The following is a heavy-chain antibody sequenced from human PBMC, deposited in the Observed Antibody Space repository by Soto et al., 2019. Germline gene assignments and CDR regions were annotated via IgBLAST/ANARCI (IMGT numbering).Heavy chain of an antibody. Sequence: GGSLRLSCAASGFTFRNHAMHWVRQAPGKGLECLAVIAYDGSNAFYRDSVKGRFTISRDNSKNTLYLHMNSLRSEDTGVYYCARGDREDILVWVGAGRGEYGIYSWGKGTTVTVSS. V-gene: IGHV3-30-3*01. CDR1: GFTFRNHA. J-gene: IGHJ6*04. CDR3: ARGDREDILVWVGAGRGEYGIYS. D-gene: IGHD2-15*01. CDR2: IAYDGSNA.